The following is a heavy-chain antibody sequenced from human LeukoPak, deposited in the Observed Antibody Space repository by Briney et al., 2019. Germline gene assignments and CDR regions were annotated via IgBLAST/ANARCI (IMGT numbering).Heavy chain of an antibody. CDR1: GFTFSSYG. V-gene: IGHV3-33*06. CDR3: AKDPRGSYSRDYYYYMDV. CDR2: IWYDGSNK. Sequence: PGRPLRLSCAASGFTFSSYGMHWVRQAPGKGLEWVAVIWYDGSNKYYADSVKGRFTISRDNSKNTLYLQMNSLRAEDAAVYYCAKDPRGSYSRDYYYYMDVWGKGTTVTVSS. J-gene: IGHJ6*03. D-gene: IGHD1-26*01.